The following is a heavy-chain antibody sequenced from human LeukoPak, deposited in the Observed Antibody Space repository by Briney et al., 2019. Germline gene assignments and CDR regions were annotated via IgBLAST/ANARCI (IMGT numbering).Heavy chain of an antibody. D-gene: IGHD2-2*01. Sequence: SGGSLRLSCAASGFTFSSYWMSWVRQAPGKGLEWVSAISGSGGSTYYADSVKGRFTISRDNSKNTLYLQMNSLRAGDTAVYYCAKKLTHCSSTSCPYYFDYWGQGTLVTVSS. CDR1: GFTFSSYW. J-gene: IGHJ4*02. CDR2: ISGSGGST. CDR3: AKKLTHCSSTSCPYYFDY. V-gene: IGHV3-23*01.